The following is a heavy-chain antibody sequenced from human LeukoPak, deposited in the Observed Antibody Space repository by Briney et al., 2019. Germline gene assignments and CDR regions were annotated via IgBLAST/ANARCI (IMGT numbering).Heavy chain of an antibody. D-gene: IGHD3-10*01. CDR2: INHSGST. Sequence: SETLSLTCAVYGGSFSGYYWSWIRQPPGKGLEWIGEINHSGSTNYNPSLKSRVTISVDTSKNQFSLKLSSVTAADTAVYYCAREVRGAFDYWGQGTLVTVSS. V-gene: IGHV4-34*01. CDR3: AREVRGAFDY. J-gene: IGHJ4*02. CDR1: GGSFSGYY.